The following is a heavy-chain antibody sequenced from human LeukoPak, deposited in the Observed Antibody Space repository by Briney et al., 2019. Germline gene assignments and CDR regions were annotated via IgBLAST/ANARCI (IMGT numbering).Heavy chain of an antibody. CDR2: ISAYNGNT. J-gene: IGHJ4*02. CDR3: ARARAVAGTGTY. V-gene: IGHV1-18*01. CDR1: GYTFTSYG. Sequence: ASVKVSCKASGYTFTSYGISWVRQAPGQGLEWMGWISAYNGNTNYAQKLQGRVTMTTDTSTSTAYMELRSLRSDDAAVYYCARARAVAGTGTYWGQGTLVTVSS. D-gene: IGHD6-19*01.